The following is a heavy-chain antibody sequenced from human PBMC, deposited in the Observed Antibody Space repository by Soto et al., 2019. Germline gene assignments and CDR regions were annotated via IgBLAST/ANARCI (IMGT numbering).Heavy chain of an antibody. V-gene: IGHV1-18*01. D-gene: IGHD4-17*01. CDR2: ISPNSGAT. CDR3: VRGMWTNYGPQHFFDF. CDR1: GYSFTSFG. J-gene: IGHJ4*02. Sequence: QVQLVQSEGEVKQPGASVKLSCKASGYSFTSFGISWVRQAPGQGLEWMGWISPNSGATRYAQNLQGRVTMTTETSTTTAYLELRSLTSDDTALCYCVRGMWTNYGPQHFFDFWGLGALVTVSS.